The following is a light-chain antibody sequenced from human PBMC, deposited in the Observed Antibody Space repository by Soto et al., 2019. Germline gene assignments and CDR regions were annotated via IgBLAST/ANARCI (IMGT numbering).Light chain of an antibody. CDR3: CSYAGSYTYV. CDR1: SSDVGGYNY. CDR2: AVI. Sequence: QSALTQPRSVSGSPGQSVTISCTGTSSDVGGYNYVPWYQQHPGKAPKLMIYAVIERPSGVPHRFSGSKSGTTASLTISGLQAEDEADYYCCSYAGSYTYVFGTGTKVTVL. V-gene: IGLV2-11*01. J-gene: IGLJ1*01.